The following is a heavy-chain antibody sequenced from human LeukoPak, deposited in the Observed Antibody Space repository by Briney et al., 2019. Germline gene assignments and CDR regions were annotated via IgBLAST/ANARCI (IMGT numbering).Heavy chain of an antibody. V-gene: IGHV4-34*01. CDR2: INHSGST. CDR1: GGSFSGYY. Sequence: SETLSLTCAVYGGSFSGYYWSWIRQPPGKGLEWIGEINHSGSTNYNPSLKSRVTISVDTSKNQFSLKLSSVTAADTAVYYCARGRPHKDAFDIWGQGTMVTVSS. CDR3: ARGRPHKDAFDI. J-gene: IGHJ3*02.